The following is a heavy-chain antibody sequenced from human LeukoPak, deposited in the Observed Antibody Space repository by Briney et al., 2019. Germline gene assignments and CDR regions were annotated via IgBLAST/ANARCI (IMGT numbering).Heavy chain of an antibody. CDR3: AKDKEDIVVVTASDAFDI. D-gene: IGHD2-21*02. Sequence: GGSPRLSCAASGFTFSSYAMSWVRQAPGKGLEWVSAISGSGGSTYYADSVKGRFTISRDNSKNTLYLQMNSLRAEDTAVYYCAKDKEDIVVVTASDAFDIWGQGTMVTVSS. CDR2: ISGSGGST. V-gene: IGHV3-23*01. CDR1: GFTFSSYA. J-gene: IGHJ3*02.